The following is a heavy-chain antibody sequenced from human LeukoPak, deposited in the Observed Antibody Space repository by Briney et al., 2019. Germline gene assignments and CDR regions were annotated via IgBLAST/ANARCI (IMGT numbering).Heavy chain of an antibody. J-gene: IGHJ4*02. V-gene: IGHV3-7*01. CDR3: AGASVPAAIHEPFDY. CDR2: IKQDGSEK. D-gene: IGHD2-2*02. CDR1: GFTFSSYW. Sequence: GGSLRLTCAASGFTFSSYWMSWVRQAPGKGLEWVANIKQDGSEKYYVDSVTGRFTISRDNAKNSLYLQMNSLRAEDTAVYYCAGASVPAAIHEPFDYWGQGTLVTVSS.